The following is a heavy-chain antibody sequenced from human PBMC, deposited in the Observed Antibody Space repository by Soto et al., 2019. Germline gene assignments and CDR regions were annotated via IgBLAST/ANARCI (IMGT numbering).Heavy chain of an antibody. Sequence: QVQLQESGPGLVKPSETLSLTCTVSGGSISSYYWSWIRQPPGKGLEWIGYIYYSGSTNYTPPLMSRVTISVDTSQNQFSLNLSSVTAADTAVYYCAREGNCSGGSCYGGFDYWGQVTLVTVSS. D-gene: IGHD2-15*01. CDR1: GGSISSYY. CDR3: AREGNCSGGSCYGGFDY. CDR2: IYYSGST. J-gene: IGHJ4*02. V-gene: IGHV4-59*01.